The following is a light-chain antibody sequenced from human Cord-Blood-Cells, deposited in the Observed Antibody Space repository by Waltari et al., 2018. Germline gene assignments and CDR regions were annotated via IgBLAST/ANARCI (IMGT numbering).Light chain of an antibody. CDR1: SSDVGGYKL. CDR2: EGS. Sequence: QSALTQPASVSGSPGQSNTIPCTGTSSDVGGYKLVSWYQQHPGKAPKLMFYEGSKRPSGVSNRFSGSKSGNTASLTISGLQAEDEADYYCCSYAGSSTWVFGGGTKLTVL. J-gene: IGLJ3*02. CDR3: CSYAGSSTWV. V-gene: IGLV2-23*01.